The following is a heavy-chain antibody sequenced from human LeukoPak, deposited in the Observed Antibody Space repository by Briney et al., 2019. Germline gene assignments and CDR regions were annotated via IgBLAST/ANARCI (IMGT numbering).Heavy chain of an antibody. CDR2: IYYSGST. V-gene: IGHV4-39*07. CDR1: GGSISSSSYY. Sequence: SETLSLTCTVSGGSISSSSYYGGWIRQPPGKGLEWIGSIYYSGSTYYNPSLESRVTISVDTSKNQFSLKLSSVTAADTAVYYCARGAYSSSWAFDYWGQGTLVTVSS. D-gene: IGHD6-13*01. CDR3: ARGAYSSSWAFDY. J-gene: IGHJ4*02.